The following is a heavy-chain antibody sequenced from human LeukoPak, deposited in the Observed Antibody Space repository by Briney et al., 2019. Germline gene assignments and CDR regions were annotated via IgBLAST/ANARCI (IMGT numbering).Heavy chain of an antibody. CDR1: GFTFSSYS. CDR2: ISSSSSYI. V-gene: IGHV3-21*01. J-gene: IGHJ4*02. CDR3: ARAGPSYGLFDY. Sequence: GGSLRLSCAASGFTFSSYSMNWVRQAPGKGLEWVSSISSSSSYIYYADSVKGRFTISRDNAKNSLYLQMNSLRAEDTAVYYCARAGPSYGLFDYWGQGTLVTVSS. D-gene: IGHD5-18*01.